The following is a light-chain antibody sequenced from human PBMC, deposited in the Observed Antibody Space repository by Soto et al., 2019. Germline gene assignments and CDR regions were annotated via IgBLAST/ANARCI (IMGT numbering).Light chain of an antibody. V-gene: IGLV2-14*01. Sequence: QSVLTHPAAVSGSPGQSITICCPGTSSDVGGYNYVSWYQQHPGKAPKLMIYDVSNRPSGVSNRFSGSKSGNTASLTISGLQAEDEADYYCSSYTSSSPYVFGTGTKVTGL. J-gene: IGLJ1*01. CDR3: SSYTSSSPYV. CDR2: DVS. CDR1: SSDVGGYNY.